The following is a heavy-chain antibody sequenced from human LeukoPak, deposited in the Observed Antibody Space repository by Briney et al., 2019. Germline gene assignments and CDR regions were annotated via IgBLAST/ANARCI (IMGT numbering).Heavy chain of an antibody. Sequence: PGGSLRLSCAASGFTFSSYWMSWVRQAPGKGLEWVANIKQDGSEKYYVDSVKGRFTISRDNAENSLYLQMNSLRAEDTAVYYCAREIMQLWPDYWGQGTLVTVSS. V-gene: IGHV3-7*01. D-gene: IGHD5-18*01. CDR1: GFTFSSYW. J-gene: IGHJ4*02. CDR2: IKQDGSEK. CDR3: AREIMQLWPDY.